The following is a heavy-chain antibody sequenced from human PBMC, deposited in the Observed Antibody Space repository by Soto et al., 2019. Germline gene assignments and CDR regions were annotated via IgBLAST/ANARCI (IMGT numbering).Heavy chain of an antibody. CDR3: AGQSYESRAYFYAY. J-gene: IGHJ4*02. V-gene: IGHV4-39*01. Sequence: PSETLSLTCTVSGGSSSSTTYYWGWIRQSPGKGLEWIGNIYSGGNTYYNPSLKSRVTISVDTSKSHLSLQLISVTAADTAVYYCAGQSYESRAYFYAYSGQGTLVTVSS. CDR2: IYSGGNT. CDR1: GGSSSSTTYY. D-gene: IGHD3-22*01.